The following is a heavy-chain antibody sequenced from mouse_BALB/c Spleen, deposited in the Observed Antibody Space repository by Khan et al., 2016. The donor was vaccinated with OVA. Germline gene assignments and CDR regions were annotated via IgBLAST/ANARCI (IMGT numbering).Heavy chain of an antibody. CDR1: GYTFTNFG. CDR2: INTYTGEP. J-gene: IGHJ1*01. CDR3: ARRASYWSFDV. V-gene: IGHV9-1*02. Sequence: QIQLVQSGPELKKPGETVKISCKASGYTFTNFGMNWVKQAPGKGLKWMGWINTYTGEPTYADDFKGRFAFSLETSASTAYLQINNLKNEDMATYFCARRASYWSFDVWGAGTTVTVSS. D-gene: IGHD3-3*01.